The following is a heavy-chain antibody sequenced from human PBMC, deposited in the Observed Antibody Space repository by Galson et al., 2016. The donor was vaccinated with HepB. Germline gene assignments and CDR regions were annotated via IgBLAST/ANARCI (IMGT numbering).Heavy chain of an antibody. J-gene: IGHJ6*04. D-gene: IGHD3-16*01. CDR3: ARDMSGRGRYYGMDV. CDR2: ISAYNGNT. Sequence: SVKVSCKASGYTFTSYGISWVRQAPGQGLEWMGWISAYNGNTNYAQQLQGRVTMTTDTSTSTAYMELRSLRSDDTAVYYCARDMSGRGRYYGMDVWGKGTTVTVSS. V-gene: IGHV1-18*04. CDR1: GYTFTSYG.